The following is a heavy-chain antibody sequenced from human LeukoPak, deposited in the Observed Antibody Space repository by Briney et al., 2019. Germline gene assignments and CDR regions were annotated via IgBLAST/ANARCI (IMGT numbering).Heavy chain of an antibody. CDR1: GFTFNMYW. J-gene: IGHJ4*02. CDR3: ARDAGYGGNSDY. CDR2: INKDGSDK. D-gene: IGHD4-23*01. Sequence: GGSLRLSCAASGFTFNMYWMTWVRQAPGKGLESVAYINKDGSDKYYVDSVKGRFTVSRDNAKNSLYLQMNSLKAEDTAVYYCARDAGYGGNSDYWGQGTLVTVSS. V-gene: IGHV3-7*01.